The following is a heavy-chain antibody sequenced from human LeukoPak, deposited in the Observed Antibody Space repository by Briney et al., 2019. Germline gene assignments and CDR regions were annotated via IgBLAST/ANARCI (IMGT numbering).Heavy chain of an antibody. CDR2: IYYSGST. V-gene: IGHV4-39*01. J-gene: IGHJ3*02. Sequence: PSETLSLTCTVSGGSISSSSYYWGWIRQPPGKGLEWIGSIYYSGSTYYNPSLKSRVTISVGTSKNQFSLKLSSVTAADTAVYYCAGPISSGYYYVVIRDAFDIWGQGTMVTVSS. CDR1: GGSISSSSYY. CDR3: AGPISSGYYYVVIRDAFDI. D-gene: IGHD3-22*01.